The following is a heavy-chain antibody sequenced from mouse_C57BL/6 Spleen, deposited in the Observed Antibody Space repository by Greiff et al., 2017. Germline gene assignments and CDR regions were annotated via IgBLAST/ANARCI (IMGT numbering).Heavy chain of an antibody. J-gene: IGHJ4*01. CDR2: INPGSGGT. CDR3: AKPSDLNYAFDY. V-gene: IGHV1-54*01. Sequence: VQLQQSGAELVRPGASVKVSCKASGYAFTNYLIEWVKQRPGQGLEWIGVINPGSGGTNYNQKFKGKATLTADKSSSTAYMQLSSLTSEDSAVYFCAKPSDLNYAFDYWGQGTSVTVSS. CDR1: GYAFTNYL. D-gene: IGHD6-1*01.